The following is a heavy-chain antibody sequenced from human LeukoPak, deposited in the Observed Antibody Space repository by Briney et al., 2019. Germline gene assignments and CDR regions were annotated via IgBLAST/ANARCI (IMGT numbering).Heavy chain of an antibody. V-gene: IGHV1-69*04. CDR1: GGTFSNYA. CDR3: ARNPPFDP. J-gene: IGHJ5*02. Sequence: GASVKVSCKASGGTFSNYAINWVRQAPGQGLEWMGRIIPILGIANYAQKFQGRVTITADKSTSTAYMELSSLRSEDTAVYYCARNPPFDPWGQGTLVTVSS. CDR2: IIPILGIA.